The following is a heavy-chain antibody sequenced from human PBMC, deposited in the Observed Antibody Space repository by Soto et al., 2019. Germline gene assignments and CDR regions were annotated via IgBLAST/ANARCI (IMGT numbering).Heavy chain of an antibody. CDR2: ISWQSGSI. CDR1: GYIIDDYA. V-gene: IGHV3-9*01. J-gene: IGHJ4*02. D-gene: IGHD2-15*01. Sequence: EVQLVESGGGLAQPGRYLRLSCAASGYIIDDYAMHGVRQAPGKGLEWVSGISWQSGSIRYADSVKGRFTISRDNAKNSLYLQMNSLRVEDTALYYCGKDMFSCSPAATFDYWGQGILVTVSS. CDR3: GKDMFSCSPAATFDY.